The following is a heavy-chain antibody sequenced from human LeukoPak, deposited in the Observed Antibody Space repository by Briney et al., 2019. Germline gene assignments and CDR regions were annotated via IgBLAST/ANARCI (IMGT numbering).Heavy chain of an antibody. D-gene: IGHD3-10*01. Sequence: GGSLRRSCAASGFTFSSYGMHWVRQAPGKGLEWVAVISYDGSNKYYADSVKGRFTISRDNSKNTLYLQMNSLRAEDTAVYYCAKDRFGSGSDFDYWGQGTLVTVSS. V-gene: IGHV3-30*18. CDR2: ISYDGSNK. CDR1: GFTFSSYG. CDR3: AKDRFGSGSDFDY. J-gene: IGHJ4*02.